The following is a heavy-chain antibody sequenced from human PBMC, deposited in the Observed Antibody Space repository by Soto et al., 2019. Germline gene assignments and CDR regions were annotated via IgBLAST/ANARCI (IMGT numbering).Heavy chain of an antibody. CDR3: AFREDRSRNIAAAGKGNDAEYFQH. J-gene: IGHJ1*01. Sequence: QVQLVQSGAEVKKPGASVKVSCKASGYTFTSYAMHWVRQAPGQRLEWMGWINAGNGNTKYSQKFTGRVTITSDTSASTDEMELSSMRSEDTAVYYCAFREDRSRNIAAAGKGNDAEYFQHWGQGTLVTVSS. D-gene: IGHD6-13*01. CDR1: GYTFTSYA. CDR2: INAGNGNT. V-gene: IGHV1-3*01.